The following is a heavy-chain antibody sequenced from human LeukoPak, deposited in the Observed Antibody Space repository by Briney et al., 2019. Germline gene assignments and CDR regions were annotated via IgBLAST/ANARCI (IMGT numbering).Heavy chain of an antibody. D-gene: IGHD2-15*01. V-gene: IGHV3-23*01. Sequence: GGSLRLSCAASGFTFSTYSMTWVRQAPGKGLQWVSAITGSGGSTHYADSVKGRFTISRDNSKNTLYLQMNSLRAEDTAVYHCAKYRMATTPYFDYWGQGTLVTVSS. CDR2: ITGSGGST. CDR1: GFTFSTYS. J-gene: IGHJ4*02. CDR3: AKYRMATTPYFDY.